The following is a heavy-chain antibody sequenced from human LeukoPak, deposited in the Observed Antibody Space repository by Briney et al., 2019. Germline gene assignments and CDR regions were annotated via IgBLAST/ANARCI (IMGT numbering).Heavy chain of an antibody. Sequence: ASEKVSCKASGYTFTSYAMHWVRQAPGQRLEWMGWINAGTGNTKYSQEFQGRVTITRDTSASTAYMELRSLRSDDTAVYYCARGRRNCSGGSCYSGPGYYYYMDVWGKGTTVTVSS. V-gene: IGHV1-3*01. CDR2: INAGTGNT. J-gene: IGHJ6*03. D-gene: IGHD2-15*01. CDR1: GYTFTSYA. CDR3: ARGRRNCSGGSCYSGPGYYYYMDV.